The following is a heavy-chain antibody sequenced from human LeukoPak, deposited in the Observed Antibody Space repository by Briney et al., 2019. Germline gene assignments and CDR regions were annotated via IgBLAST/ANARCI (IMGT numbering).Heavy chain of an antibody. CDR1: GGSISSYY. J-gene: IGHJ6*03. CDR2: IYTSGST. V-gene: IGHV4-4*07. Sequence: SETLSLTCTVSGGSISSYYWSWIRQPAGKGLEWIGRIYTSGSTNYNPSLKSRVTMSVDTSKNQFSLKLSSVTAADTAVYYCASSGQLLKYYYYMDVWGKGATVTVSS. D-gene: IGHD1-1*01. CDR3: ASSGQLLKYYYYMDV.